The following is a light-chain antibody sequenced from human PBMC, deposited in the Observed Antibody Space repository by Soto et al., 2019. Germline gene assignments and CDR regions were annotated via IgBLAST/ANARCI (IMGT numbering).Light chain of an antibody. Sequence: EIVLTQSPATLSLSPGERATLSCRASQSVGSYLAWYQEKPGQAPRLLIDDAFNRTTDIPARFSGSGSGTVFGPTIGRLAPEAFAVLYCQQRSDWPPVTFAGGTKVVIK. CDR3: QQRSDWPPVT. CDR1: QSVGSY. J-gene: IGKJ4*01. V-gene: IGKV3-11*01. CDR2: DAF.